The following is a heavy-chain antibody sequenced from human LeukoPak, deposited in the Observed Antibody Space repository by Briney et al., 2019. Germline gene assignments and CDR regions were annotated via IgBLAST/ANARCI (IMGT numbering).Heavy chain of an antibody. J-gene: IGHJ4*02. CDR1: GGTFSSYA. CDR2: IIPIFGTA. Sequence: GASVKVSCKASGGTFSSYAISWVRQAPGQGLEWMGGIIPIFGTANYAQKFQGRVTITTDESTSTAYMELSSLRSEDTAVYYCAMCRIQLWFPFDYWGQGTLVTVSS. V-gene: IGHV1-69*05. D-gene: IGHD5-18*01. CDR3: AMCRIQLWFPFDY.